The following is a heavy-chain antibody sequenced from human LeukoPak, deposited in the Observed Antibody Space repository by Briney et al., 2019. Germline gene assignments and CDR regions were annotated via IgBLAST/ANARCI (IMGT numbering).Heavy chain of an antibody. CDR3: ARTDSGSWYNWFDP. D-gene: IGHD6-13*01. CDR1: GGSISSYY. CDR2: IYYSGST. Sequence: SETLSLTCTVSGGSISSYYWSWVRQSPGEGLEWIGYIYYSGSTTYNPSLKSRITISVDASRNQFSLNLTSVTAADTAVYYCARTDSGSWYNWFDPWGQGTLVTVSP. J-gene: IGHJ5*02. V-gene: IGHV4-59*01.